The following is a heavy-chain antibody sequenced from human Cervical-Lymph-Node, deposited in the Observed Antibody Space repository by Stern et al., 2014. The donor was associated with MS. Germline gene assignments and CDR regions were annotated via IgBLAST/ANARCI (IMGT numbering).Heavy chain of an antibody. CDR2: ISSSSSTI. CDR1: GFTFSSYS. V-gene: IGHV3-48*01. D-gene: IGHD3-22*01. Sequence: EVQLEESGGGLVQPGGSLRLSCAASGFTFSSYSMNWVRQAPGKGLEWVSYISSSSSTIYYADSVKGRFTISRDNAKNSLYLQMNSLRAEDTAVYYCAREPITYYYDSSGYYYYYYYGMDVWGQGTTVTVSS. CDR3: AREPITYYYDSSGYYYYYYYGMDV. J-gene: IGHJ6*02.